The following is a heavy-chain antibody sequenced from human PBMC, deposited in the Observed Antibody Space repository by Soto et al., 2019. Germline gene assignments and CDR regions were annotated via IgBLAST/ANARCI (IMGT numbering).Heavy chain of an antibody. D-gene: IGHD3-10*01. J-gene: IGHJ5*02. CDR1: GGSFSGYY. CDR3: ARKPIGWFGELPSWFAP. CDR2: INHSGST. V-gene: IGHV4-34*01. Sequence: QVQLQQWGAGLLKPSETLSLTCAVYGGSFSGYYWSWIRQPPGKVLESIGEINHSGSTNYNPSHKSRVTISVDPAKNQCSLKLSSVTAADTAVYYCARKPIGWFGELPSWFAPWGQGTLVTVSS.